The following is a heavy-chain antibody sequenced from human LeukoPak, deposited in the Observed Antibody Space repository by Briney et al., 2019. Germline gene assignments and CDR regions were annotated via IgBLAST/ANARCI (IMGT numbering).Heavy chain of an antibody. Sequence: GGSLRLSCAASGFAFSSYGMHWVRQAPGKGLEWVAVIWYGGSNKYYADSVKGRFTVSRDNSKNTLYLQMNSLRAEDTAVYYCAAWGSGLDYWGQGTLVTVSS. CDR2: IWYGGSNK. V-gene: IGHV3-33*01. J-gene: IGHJ4*02. D-gene: IGHD7-27*01. CDR3: AAWGSGLDY. CDR1: GFAFSSYG.